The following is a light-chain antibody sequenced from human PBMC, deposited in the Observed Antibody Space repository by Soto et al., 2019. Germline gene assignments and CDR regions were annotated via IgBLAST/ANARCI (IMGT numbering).Light chain of an antibody. CDR2: YAS. CDR1: QDISNY. J-gene: IGKJ4*01. Sequence: DIQMTQSPSSLSASVGDRVTITCQASQDISNYLNWYQQKPGKAPKLLIYYASNLETGVPSRFRGSRSGTDFTFTISSMQPEDIATYYCKQYDNLPPLTFGGGTKVEIK. V-gene: IGKV1-33*01. CDR3: KQYDNLPPLT.